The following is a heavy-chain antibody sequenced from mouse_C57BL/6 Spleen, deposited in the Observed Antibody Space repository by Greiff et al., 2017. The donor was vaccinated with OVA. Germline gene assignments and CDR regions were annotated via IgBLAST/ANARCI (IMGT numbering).Heavy chain of an antibody. CDR3: AREEAAQGFAY. J-gene: IGHJ3*01. D-gene: IGHD3-2*02. CDR1: GYTFTSYW. Sequence: QVQLKQSGAELVKPGASVKMSCKASGYTFTSYWITWVKQRPGQGLEWIGDIYPGSGSTNYNEKFKSKATLTVDTSSSTAYMQLSSLTSEDSAVYYCAREEAAQGFAYWGQGTLVTVSA. CDR2: IYPGSGST. V-gene: IGHV1-55*01.